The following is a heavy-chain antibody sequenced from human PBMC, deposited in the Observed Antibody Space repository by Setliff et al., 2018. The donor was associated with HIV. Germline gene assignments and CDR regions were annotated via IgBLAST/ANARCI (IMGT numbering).Heavy chain of an antibody. CDR1: GGALSTYA. Sequence: ASVKVSCKASGGALSTYAINWVRQAPGQGLEWVGGIIPVFGTANYAQKLEGRVTITADESTSTAYMELGGLSSEDTAVYYCARAAYYDSRDFSDYYYMDVGGTG. CDR2: IIPVFGTA. D-gene: IGHD3-22*01. CDR3: ARAAYYDSRDFSDYYYMDV. V-gene: IGHV1-69*13. J-gene: IGHJ6*03.